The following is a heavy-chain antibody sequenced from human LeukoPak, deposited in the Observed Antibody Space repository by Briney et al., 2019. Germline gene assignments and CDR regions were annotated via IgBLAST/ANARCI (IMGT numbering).Heavy chain of an antibody. CDR2: IYTSGST. Sequence: SQTLSLTCTVSGGSISSGSYYWSWIRQPAGKGLEWIGRIYTSGSTNYNPSLKSRVTMSVDTSKNQFSLKLSSVIAADTAVYYCASARTTAFMDVWGKGTTVTVSS. CDR3: ASARTTAFMDV. CDR1: GGSISSGSYY. D-gene: IGHD2-2*01. J-gene: IGHJ6*04. V-gene: IGHV4-61*02.